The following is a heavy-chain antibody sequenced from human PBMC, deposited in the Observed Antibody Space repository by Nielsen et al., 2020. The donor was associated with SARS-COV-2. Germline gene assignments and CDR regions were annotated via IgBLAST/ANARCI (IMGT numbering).Heavy chain of an antibody. J-gene: IGHJ4*02. Sequence: SETLSLTCTVSGGSISSGGYYWSWIRQHPGKGLEWIGYIYYSGSTYYNPSLKSRVTISVDTSKNQFSLKLSSVTAADTAVYYCARVRQQLAYFDYWGQGILVTVSS. CDR1: GGSISSGGYY. CDR2: IYYSGST. D-gene: IGHD6-13*01. V-gene: IGHV4-31*03. CDR3: ARVRQQLAYFDY.